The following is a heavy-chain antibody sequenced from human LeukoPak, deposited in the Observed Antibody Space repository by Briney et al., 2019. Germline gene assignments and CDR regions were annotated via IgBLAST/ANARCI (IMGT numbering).Heavy chain of an antibody. D-gene: IGHD2-2*01. Sequence: SQTLSLTCTVSGGSISSGDYYWSWIRQPPGKGLEWMGYIYYSGSTYYNPSLKSRVTISVDTSKNQFSLKLSSVTAADTAVYYCARGFVVVPAADGSFDYWGQGTLVTVSS. J-gene: IGHJ4*02. CDR3: ARGFVVVPAADGSFDY. CDR2: IYYSGST. V-gene: IGHV4-30-4*01. CDR1: GGSISSGDYY.